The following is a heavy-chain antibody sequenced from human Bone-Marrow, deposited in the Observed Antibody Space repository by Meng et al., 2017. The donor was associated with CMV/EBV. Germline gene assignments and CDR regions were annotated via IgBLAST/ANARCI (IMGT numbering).Heavy chain of an antibody. J-gene: IGHJ4*02. D-gene: IGHD5-12*01. CDR1: GFTFSNYA. Sequence: SCAATGFTFSNYAMSWVRQAPGKGLEWVSGISISGHHTYYADSVEGKFIISRDNAKNPLYLQMNSLRAEDTAVYYCAFPLKATICFDYWGQGTLVTSPQ. CDR3: AFPLKATICFDY. CDR2: ISISGHHT. V-gene: IGHV3-23*01.